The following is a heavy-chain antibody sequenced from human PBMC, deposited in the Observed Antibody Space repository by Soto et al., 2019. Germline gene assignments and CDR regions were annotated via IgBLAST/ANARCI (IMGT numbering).Heavy chain of an antibody. D-gene: IGHD2-21*02. V-gene: IGHV4-34*01. CDR1: GGSFSGYY. CDR3: ARGLGVTPTWWEYYYYGMDV. J-gene: IGHJ6*02. Sequence: DTLSLTCAVYGGSFSGYYWSWIRQPPGKGLEWIGEINHSGSTNYNPSLKSRVTISVDTSKNQFSLKLSSVTAADTAVYYCARGLGVTPTWWEYYYYGMDVWGQGTTVTVSS. CDR2: INHSGST.